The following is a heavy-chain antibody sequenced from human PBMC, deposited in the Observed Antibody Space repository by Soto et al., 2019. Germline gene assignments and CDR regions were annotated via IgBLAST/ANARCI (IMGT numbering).Heavy chain of an antibody. CDR3: SRGFYGTGSYGNPYYGMDL. CDR1: GFTFSNYD. J-gene: IGHJ6*02. V-gene: IGHV3-13*04. CDR2: IESSDDT. D-gene: IGHD3-10*01. Sequence: EVKLVASGGGLVQPGGSLRLSCAASGFTFSNYDMHWVRQVRGKPLEWVSTIESSDDTHYEAFVRGRFTISRDNAKDSLYLQMNNLRAGDTAVYYCSRGFYGTGSYGNPYYGMDLWGQGTTVIVS.